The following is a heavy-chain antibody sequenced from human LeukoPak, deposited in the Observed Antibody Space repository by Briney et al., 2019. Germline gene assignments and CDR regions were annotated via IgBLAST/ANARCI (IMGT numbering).Heavy chain of an antibody. J-gene: IGHJ4*02. CDR2: ISYDGSNK. Sequence: GGSLRLSCAASGFTFSSYAMHWVRQAPGKGLERVAVISYDGSNKYYADSVKGRFTISRDNFKITLYLQMNSLRAEDTAVYYCASYSSARIDYWGQGTLVTVSS. CDR1: GFTFSSYA. D-gene: IGHD6-25*01. CDR3: ASYSSARIDY. V-gene: IGHV3-30-3*01.